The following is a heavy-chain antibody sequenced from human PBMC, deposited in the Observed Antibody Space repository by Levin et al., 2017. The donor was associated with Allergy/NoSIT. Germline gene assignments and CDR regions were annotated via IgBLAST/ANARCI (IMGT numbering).Heavy chain of an antibody. Sequence: PGGSLRLSCAASGFTFSNYWMHWVRQAPGKGLVWVSHINGDGSNTTYADSVKGRFTVSRDNAKNTLYLQMNSLRAEDTAVYYCARNKFADYLGQGTQVTVSS. D-gene: IGHD1/OR15-1a*01. J-gene: IGHJ4*02. CDR1: GFTFSNYW. V-gene: IGHV3-74*01. CDR2: INGDGSNT. CDR3: ARNKFADY.